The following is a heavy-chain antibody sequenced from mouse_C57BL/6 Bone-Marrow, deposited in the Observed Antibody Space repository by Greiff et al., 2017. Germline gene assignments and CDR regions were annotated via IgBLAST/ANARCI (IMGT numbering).Heavy chain of an antibody. CDR3: ARHEDTPAYGSNWYFDV. D-gene: IGHD1-1*01. CDR1: GYTFTEYT. Sequence: QVQLKESGAELVKPGASVKLSCKASGYTFTEYTIHWVKQRSGQGLEWIGWFYPGSGSIKYNEKFKDKATLTADKSSSTVYMELSRLTSEDSAVYFCARHEDTPAYGSNWYFDVWGTGTTVTVSS. V-gene: IGHV1-62-2*01. CDR2: FYPGSGSI. J-gene: IGHJ1*03.